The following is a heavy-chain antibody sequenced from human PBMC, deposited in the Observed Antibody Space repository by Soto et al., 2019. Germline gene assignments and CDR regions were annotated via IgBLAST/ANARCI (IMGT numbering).Heavy chain of an antibody. CDR1: GFTFSSYS. D-gene: IGHD3-3*01. Sequence: GGSLRLSCAASGFTFSSYSMNWVRQAPGEGLEWVSYISSSSSTIYYADSVKGRFTISRDNAKNSLYLQMNSLRDEDTAVYYCARAPITIFGVVIPYGMDVWGQGTTVTVSS. V-gene: IGHV3-48*02. J-gene: IGHJ6*02. CDR3: ARAPITIFGVVIPYGMDV. CDR2: ISSSSSTI.